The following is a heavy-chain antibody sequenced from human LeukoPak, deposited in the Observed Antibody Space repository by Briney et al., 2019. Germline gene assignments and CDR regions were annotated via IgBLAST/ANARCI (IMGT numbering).Heavy chain of an antibody. CDR1: GDSVSSNSAA. J-gene: IGHJ4*02. Sequence: PSQTLSLTCAISGDSVSSNSAAWNWFRQSPSRGLEWLGRTYYRSKWYNDYAVSVKSRITINPDTSKNQFSLQLNPVTPEDTAVYYCARGDYGSGNSFNYFDHWGQGTLVTVSS. CDR3: ARGDYGSGNSFNYFDH. V-gene: IGHV6-1*01. CDR2: TYYRSKWYN. D-gene: IGHD3-10*01.